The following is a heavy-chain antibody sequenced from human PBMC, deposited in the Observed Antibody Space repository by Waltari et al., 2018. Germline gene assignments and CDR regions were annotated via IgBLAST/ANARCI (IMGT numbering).Heavy chain of an antibody. J-gene: IGHJ6*02. Sequence: QVQLQQWGAGLLKPSETLSLTCAVYGGSFSGYYWRWIRQPPGKGLEWIGEINHSGSTNYNPSLKSRVTISVDTSKNQFSLKLSSVTAADTAVYYCARGWGGYSYGYYYYYGMDVWGQGTTVTVSS. V-gene: IGHV4-34*01. CDR1: GGSFSGYY. CDR2: INHSGST. D-gene: IGHD5-18*01. CDR3: ARGWGGYSYGYYYYYGMDV.